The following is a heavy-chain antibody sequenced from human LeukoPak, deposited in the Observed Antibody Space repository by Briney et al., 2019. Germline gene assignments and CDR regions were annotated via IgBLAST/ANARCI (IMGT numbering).Heavy chain of an antibody. D-gene: IGHD3-9*01. J-gene: IGHJ5*01. CDR2: INPNSGGT. Sequence: GASVKVSCKASGYTFTGYYMHWVRQAPGQGLEWMGWINPNSGGTNYAQKFQGRVTMTRDTSISTAYMELSRLRSDDTAVYYCARHPVLRYFDWLLYSNWFDYWGQGTLVTVSS. CDR3: ARHPVLRYFDWLLYSNWFDY. V-gene: IGHV1-2*02. CDR1: GYTFTGYY.